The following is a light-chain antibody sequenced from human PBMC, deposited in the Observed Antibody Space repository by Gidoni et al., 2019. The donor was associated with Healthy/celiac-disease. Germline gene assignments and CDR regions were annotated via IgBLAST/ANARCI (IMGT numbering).Light chain of an antibody. CDR2: DAS. CDR1: QSVSSY. Sequence: EIVVTQFPATLSLSPGERATLSCRASQSVSSYLAWYQQKPGQAPRLLIYDASNRATGIPARFSGSGSGTDFTLTISSLEPEDFAVYYCQQRSNWPPLTFGGGTKVEIK. V-gene: IGKV3-11*01. J-gene: IGKJ4*01. CDR3: QQRSNWPPLT.